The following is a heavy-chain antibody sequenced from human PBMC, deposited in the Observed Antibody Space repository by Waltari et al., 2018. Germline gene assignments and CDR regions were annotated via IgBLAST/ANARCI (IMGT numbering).Heavy chain of an antibody. J-gene: IGHJ6*02. CDR1: GFTFRNAW. D-gene: IGHD3-22*01. Sequence: EVQLVESGGGLVKPGGSLRLSCAAAGFTFRNAWMSWVRQAPGKGLEGVGRIERKTEGGTAADAAPVEGRFTISRDDSENTLFLQMNSLRSEDTAVYYCIHYYRYAMDAWGQGTAVTVSS. CDR2: IERKTEGGTA. CDR3: IHYYRYAMDA. V-gene: IGHV3-15*04.